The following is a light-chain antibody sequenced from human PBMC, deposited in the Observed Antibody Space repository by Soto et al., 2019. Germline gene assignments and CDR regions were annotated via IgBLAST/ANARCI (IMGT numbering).Light chain of an antibody. CDR2: DAS. CDR1: QSVSTY. Sequence: EIVLTQSPATLSLSPGERATLSCRASQSVSTYLAWYQQRPGQAPRLLIYDASYRATDIPARFSGSGSGTEFTLIISSLQSEDSAVYYCQQYNSWLWTFGQGTKVDIK. CDR3: QQYNSWLWT. V-gene: IGKV3-11*01. J-gene: IGKJ1*01.